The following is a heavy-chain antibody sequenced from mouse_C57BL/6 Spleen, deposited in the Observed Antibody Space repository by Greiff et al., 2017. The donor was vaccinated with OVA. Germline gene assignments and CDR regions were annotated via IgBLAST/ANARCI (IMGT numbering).Heavy chain of an antibody. V-gene: IGHV1-19*01. CDR2: INPYNGGT. Sequence: VQLQQSGPVLVKPGASVKMSCKASGYTFTDYYMNWVKQSHGKSLEWIGVINPYNGGTSYNQKFKGKATLTVDKSSSTAYMELNSLTSEDSAVYYCAPYYYGSSRYFDVWGTGTTVTVSS. CDR1: GYTFTDYY. D-gene: IGHD1-1*01. J-gene: IGHJ1*03. CDR3: APYYYGSSRYFDV.